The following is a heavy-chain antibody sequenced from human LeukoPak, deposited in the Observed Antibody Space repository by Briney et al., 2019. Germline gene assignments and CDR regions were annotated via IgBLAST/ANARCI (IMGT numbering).Heavy chain of an antibody. Sequence: PGGSLRLSCAASGFTFNRRGMHWVRQAPGKGLEWVAFIRYDGGETFYADSVKGRFTISRDNSKNTLYLQMNSLRAEDTAVYYCAKVNGYDFQCLGYWGQGTLVTVSS. V-gene: IGHV3-30*02. CDR2: IRYDGGET. D-gene: IGHD5-12*01. CDR1: GFTFNRRG. J-gene: IGHJ4*02. CDR3: AKVNGYDFQCLGY.